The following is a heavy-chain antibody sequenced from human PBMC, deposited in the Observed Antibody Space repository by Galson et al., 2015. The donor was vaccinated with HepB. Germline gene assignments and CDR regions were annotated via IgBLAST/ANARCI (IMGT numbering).Heavy chain of an antibody. CDR1: GSTFTSYY. CDR2: INPSGGST. CDR3: ARDGNLVGAMYYFDY. V-gene: IGHV1-46*03. J-gene: IGHJ4*02. Sequence: SVKVSCKASGSTFTSYYMHWVRQAPGQGLEWMGIINPSGGSTSYAQKFQGRVTVTRDTSTSTVYMELSSLRSEDTAVYYCARDGNLVGAMYYFDYWGQGTLVTVSS. D-gene: IGHD1-26*01.